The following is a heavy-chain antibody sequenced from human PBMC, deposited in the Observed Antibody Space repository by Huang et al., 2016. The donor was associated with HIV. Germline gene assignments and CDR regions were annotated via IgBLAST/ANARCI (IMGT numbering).Heavy chain of an antibody. CDR3: ARLPFDYVWGTQRQTALDELDV. J-gene: IGHJ3*01. D-gene: IGHD3-16*01. CDR1: GGSVHSGYYY. CDR2: VFYCGNT. Sequence: QLQLQESGPGLVRPSETLSLTCSVSGGSVHSGYYYWGWIRQPPGKGLEWIASVFYCGNTFYTPSRKSRVSMSVDTSKKRFSLNLSSVTAADTAVYFCARLPFDYVWGTQRQTALDELDVWGQGTMVTVSS. V-gene: IGHV4-39*01.